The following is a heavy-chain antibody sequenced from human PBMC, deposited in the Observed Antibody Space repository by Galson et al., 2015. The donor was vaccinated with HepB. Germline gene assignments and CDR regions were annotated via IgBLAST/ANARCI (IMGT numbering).Heavy chain of an antibody. CDR3: AKACRGGVSHGSCFYFGY. Sequence: SLRLSCAASGFTFSNSGMHWVRQVPGKGLEWLTIISYDGGYTNYADSVKGRFTISRDDSKNTLYLQMNSLRVEDTALYYCAKACRGGVSHGSCFYFGYWGQGTLVTVSS. V-gene: IGHV3-30*18. D-gene: IGHD2-21*01. CDR2: ISYDGGYT. CDR1: GFTFSNSG. J-gene: IGHJ4*02.